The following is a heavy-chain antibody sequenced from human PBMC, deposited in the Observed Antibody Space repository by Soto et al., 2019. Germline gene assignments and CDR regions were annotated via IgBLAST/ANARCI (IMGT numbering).Heavy chain of an antibody. D-gene: IGHD4-17*01. Sequence: QITLKESGPTLVKPTQTLTLTCTFSGFSLSTSGVGVGWIRQPPGKALEWLALIYWDDDKRYSPSLKSRLTITKDTSKNQGVHTMTNVDPVDTATYFCAHSPDYGDYERRLIYFDYWGQGTLVTVSS. CDR3: AHSPDYGDYERRLIYFDY. V-gene: IGHV2-5*02. CDR1: GFSLSTSGVG. CDR2: IYWDDDK. J-gene: IGHJ4*02.